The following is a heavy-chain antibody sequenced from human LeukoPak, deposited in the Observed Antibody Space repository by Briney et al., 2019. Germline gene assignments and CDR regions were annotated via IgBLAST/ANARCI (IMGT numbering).Heavy chain of an antibody. CDR1: GYSFTNYW. D-gene: IGHD6-19*01. CDR3: ARLPHISGWSPSKY. CDR2: IYPGDSDT. V-gene: IGHV5-51*01. J-gene: IGHJ4*02. Sequence: GESLKISCKGSGYSFTNYWIGWVRQMPGKGLEWMGIIYPGDSDTRYSPSFQGQVTISANKSISTAYLQWSSLKASDTAMYYCARLPHISGWSPSKYRGQGTLVTVSS.